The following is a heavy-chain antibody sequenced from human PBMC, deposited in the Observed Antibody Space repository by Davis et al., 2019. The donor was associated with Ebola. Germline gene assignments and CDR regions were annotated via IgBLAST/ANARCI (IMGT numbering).Heavy chain of an antibody. CDR3: ARGAYYYYYGMDV. CDR1: GGTFSSYA. Sequence: SVKVSCKASGGTFSSYAISWVRQAPGQGLEWMGGVIPIFGTANYAQKFQGRVTITADESTSTAYMELSSLRSEDTAVYYCARGAYYYYYGMDVWGQGTTVTVSS. V-gene: IGHV1-69*13. J-gene: IGHJ6*02. CDR2: VIPIFGTA.